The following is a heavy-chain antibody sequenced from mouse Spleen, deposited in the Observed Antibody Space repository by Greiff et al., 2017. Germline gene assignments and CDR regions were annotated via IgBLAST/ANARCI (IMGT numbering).Heavy chain of an antibody. V-gene: IGHV1S22*01. J-gene: IGHJ3*01. CDR2: IYPGSGST. CDR1: GYTFTSYW. CDR3: TTEFAY. Sequence: LQQPGSELVRPGASVKLSCKASGYTFTSYWMHWVKQRPGQGLEWIGNIYPGSGSTNYDEKFKSKATLTVDTSSSTAYMQLSSLTSEDSAVYYCTTEFAYWGQGTLVTVSA.